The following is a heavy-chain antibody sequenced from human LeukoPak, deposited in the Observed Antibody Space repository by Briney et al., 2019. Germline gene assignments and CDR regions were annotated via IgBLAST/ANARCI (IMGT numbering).Heavy chain of an antibody. CDR3: ARDLPGSFSNPTLDY. J-gene: IGHJ4*02. V-gene: IGHV1-2*02. D-gene: IGHD3-10*01. CDR2: INPNSGAS. CDR1: GYTFTAYY. Sequence: GASVKVSCKASGYTFTAYYLHWVRQAPGQGLEWMGWINPNSGASNYAQTFQGRVAITRDTSINTAYMDLSSLRSDDTAVYYCARDLPGSFSNPTLDYWGQGTLVTVSS.